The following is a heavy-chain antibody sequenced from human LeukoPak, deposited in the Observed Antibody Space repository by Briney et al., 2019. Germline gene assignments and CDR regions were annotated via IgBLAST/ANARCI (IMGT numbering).Heavy chain of an antibody. D-gene: IGHD1-26*01. Sequence: GGSLRLSCAASGFTFSSYAMSWVRQAPGKGLEWVSSLSGSGDTTYYADSVKGRFTISRDNSKNSLFLQMNSLRAEDTAVYYCARGTRHGWELVVWGQGTLVTVSS. J-gene: IGHJ4*02. CDR2: LSGSGDTT. V-gene: IGHV3-23*01. CDR1: GFTFSSYA. CDR3: ARGTRHGWELVV.